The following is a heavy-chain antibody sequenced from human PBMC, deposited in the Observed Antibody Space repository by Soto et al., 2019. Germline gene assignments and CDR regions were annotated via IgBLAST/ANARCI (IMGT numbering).Heavy chain of an antibody. CDR3: AKDWVNSGRRCPLDY. D-gene: IGHD3-10*01. CDR2: ISDDGNNK. CDR1: GFTFSRYG. J-gene: IGHJ4*02. Sequence: QVQLVESGGGVVQPGRSLRLSCAASGFTFSRYGMHWVRQAVGKGLEWVAVISDDGNNKHYADSVKGRFTISRDNSKNTLNLEMNSRRPEDTALYYCAKDWVNSGRRCPLDYWGQGTLVTVS. V-gene: IGHV3-30*18.